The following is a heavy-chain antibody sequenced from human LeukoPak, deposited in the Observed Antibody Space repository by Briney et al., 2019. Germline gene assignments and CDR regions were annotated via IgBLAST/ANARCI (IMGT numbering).Heavy chain of an antibody. CDR3: ARARSFLSYMDV. Sequence: GGSLRLSCAASGFIFSSYAMHWVRQAAGKGLEYVSAIRSNGGSTYYANSVKGRFTISRDNSKNTLYLQMGSLRAEDMAVYYCARARSFLSYMDVWGKGTTVTISS. J-gene: IGHJ6*03. V-gene: IGHV3-64*01. CDR2: IRSNGGST. CDR1: GFIFSSYA. D-gene: IGHD3-10*01.